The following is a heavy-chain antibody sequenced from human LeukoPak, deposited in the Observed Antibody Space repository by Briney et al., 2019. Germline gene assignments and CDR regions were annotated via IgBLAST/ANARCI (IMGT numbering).Heavy chain of an antibody. V-gene: IGHV3-21*01. D-gene: IGHD5-24*01. CDR2: ISSSSSYI. J-gene: IGHJ3*02. CDR3: ARDGYNIAGAFDI. CDR1: GFTFSSYS. Sequence: GGSLRLSCAASGFTFSSYSMNWVRQAPGKGLEWVSSISSSSSYIYYADSVKGRFTISRDNAKNSLYLQMNSLRAEDTAVYYCARDGYNIAGAFDIWGQGTMVTVSS.